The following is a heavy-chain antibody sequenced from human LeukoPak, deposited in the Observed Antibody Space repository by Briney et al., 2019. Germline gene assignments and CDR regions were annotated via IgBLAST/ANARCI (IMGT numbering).Heavy chain of an antibody. Sequence: SETLSLTCTVSGGSIISSDYHWGWVRQPPGKGLEWIGTISYSGNTDYNPSLRSRVTISVDTSNNQFSLRLGSVTAADTAVYYCARSRAFNSGAFDPWGQGSLVTVSS. CDR2: ISYSGNT. CDR3: ARSRAFNSGAFDP. J-gene: IGHJ5*02. D-gene: IGHD1-26*01. V-gene: IGHV4-39*01. CDR1: GGSIISSDYH.